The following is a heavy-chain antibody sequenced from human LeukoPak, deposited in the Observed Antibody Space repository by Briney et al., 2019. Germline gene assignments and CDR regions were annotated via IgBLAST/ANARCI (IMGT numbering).Heavy chain of an antibody. V-gene: IGHV3-7*01. J-gene: IGHJ3*02. CDR2: IKEDGSVE. CDR1: GFTFTNYW. Sequence: PGGSLRLSCAAAGFTFTNYWMIWVRQAPGKGLEWVANIKEDGSVEFYVDSVKGRFTLSRDNAKNSVYLQMNSLRAEDTAVYYCARDRVRREYSDSSGYRPDAFDIWGQGTMVTVSS. CDR3: ARDRVRREYSDSSGYRPDAFDI. D-gene: IGHD3-22*01.